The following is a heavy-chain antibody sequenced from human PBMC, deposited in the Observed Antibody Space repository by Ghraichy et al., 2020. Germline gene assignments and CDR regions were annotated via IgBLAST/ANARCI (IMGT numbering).Heavy chain of an antibody. CDR3: ARISYGSGAPL. Sequence: SETLSLTCTVSGGSISSSSYYWGWIRQPPGKGLEWIGSTYYSGSTYYNPSLKSRVTISVDTSKNQFSLKLSSVTAADTAVYYCARISYGSGAPLWGQGTLVTVSS. CDR2: TYYSGST. J-gene: IGHJ4*02. D-gene: IGHD2-15*01. V-gene: IGHV4-39*01. CDR1: GGSISSSSYY.